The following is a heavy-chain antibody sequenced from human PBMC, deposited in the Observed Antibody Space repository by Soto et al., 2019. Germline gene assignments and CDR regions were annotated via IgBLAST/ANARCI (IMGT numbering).Heavy chain of an antibody. CDR3: ARARGGYYDSYYFDD. Sequence: GGSLRLSCAPAGFTFSSYGMHWVRQAPGKGLEWVAGIWYDGSNKYYAGSVKGRFTISRDNSKNTLYLQMNSLRAEDTAVYYCARARGGYYDSYYFDDWGQGTLVTVSS. J-gene: IGHJ4*02. CDR1: GFTFSSYG. D-gene: IGHD3-22*01. CDR2: IWYDGSNK. V-gene: IGHV3-33*01.